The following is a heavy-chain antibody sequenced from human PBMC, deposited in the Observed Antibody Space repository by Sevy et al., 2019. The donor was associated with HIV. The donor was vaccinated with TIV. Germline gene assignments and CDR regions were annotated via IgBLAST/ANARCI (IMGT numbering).Heavy chain of an antibody. CDR3: ARAKFGGFAELGENLFDP. CDR1: GGSISSGDYY. D-gene: IGHD3-10*01. Sequence: SETLSLTCTVSGGSISSGDYYWSWIRQPPGRGLEWIGYIYYSGSTYYNPSLQSRVTISVDTSKNQFSLKLSSVTSADTAVYYCARAKFGGFAELGENLFDPWGPGTLVTVSS. CDR2: IYYSGST. J-gene: IGHJ5*02. V-gene: IGHV4-30-4*01.